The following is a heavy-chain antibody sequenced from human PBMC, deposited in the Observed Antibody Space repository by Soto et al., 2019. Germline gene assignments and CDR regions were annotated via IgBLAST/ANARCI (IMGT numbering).Heavy chain of an antibody. CDR2: IYYSGST. Sequence: QVQLQESGPGLVKPSETLSLTCTVSGGSISSYYWSWIRQPPGKGLEWIGYIYYSGSTNYNPSLKSRVTISVDTSKLQFSLRLSSVPAPDTAVYYCARRYGYSFDYWGHGTLVTVSS. D-gene: IGHD1-1*01. CDR1: GGSISSYY. J-gene: IGHJ4*01. CDR3: ARRYGYSFDY. V-gene: IGHV4-59*08.